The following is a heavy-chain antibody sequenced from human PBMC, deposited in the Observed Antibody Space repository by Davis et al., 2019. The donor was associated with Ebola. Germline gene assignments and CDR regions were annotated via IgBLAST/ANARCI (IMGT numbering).Heavy chain of an antibody. CDR3: ARDNSRKFDY. J-gene: IGHJ4*02. CDR1: GFTFSDYW. V-gene: IGHV3-7*03. Sequence: GESLKIPCVASGFTFSDYWMSWVRQAPGKGLEWVANIKEDGSDTNYVDSVKGRFTISKDNARNSLYLQMNSLRAEDTALYYCARDNSRKFDYWGRGTLVTVSS. CDR2: IKEDGSDT. D-gene: IGHD5-18*01.